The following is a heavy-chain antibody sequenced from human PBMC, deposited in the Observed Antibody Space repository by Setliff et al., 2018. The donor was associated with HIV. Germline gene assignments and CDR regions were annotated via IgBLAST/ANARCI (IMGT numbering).Heavy chain of an antibody. J-gene: IGHJ4*02. CDR3: ARSPSYRSSWEYYFDY. D-gene: IGHD6-13*01. V-gene: IGHV4-4*09. CDR2: IYTSRGT. CDR1: GGSISGYH. Sequence: KASETLSLTCTVSGGSISGYHWNWLRQTPGKGLEWIGYIYTSRGTNYNHSLRTRVIISVDTSNQFSLKLSSVTAADAAVYYCARSPSYRSSWEYYFDYWGQGRLVTVSS.